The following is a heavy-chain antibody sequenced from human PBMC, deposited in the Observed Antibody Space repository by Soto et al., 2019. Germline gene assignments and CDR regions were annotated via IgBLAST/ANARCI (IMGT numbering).Heavy chain of an antibody. J-gene: IGHJ6*02. CDR1: GGTFSTYG. D-gene: IGHD4-4*01. CDR2: IIHLIATA. CDR3: ARVVMTTVTASFYYGLDV. V-gene: IGHV1-69*18. Sequence: QVQLVQSGAEVRKPGSSVTVSCKASGGTFSTYGITCVRQPPGQGLEWMGNIIHLIATANYAQWFRGRVTITAVESTTAAYMVLTSLRSEDTAVYYCARVVMTTVTASFYYGLDVWGQGTTVTVAS.